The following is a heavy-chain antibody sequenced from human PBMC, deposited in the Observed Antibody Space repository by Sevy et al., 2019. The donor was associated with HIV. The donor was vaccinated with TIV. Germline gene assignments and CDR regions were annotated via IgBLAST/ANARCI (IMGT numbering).Heavy chain of an antibody. D-gene: IGHD2-2*01. CDR1: GFTFSTYT. CDR2: ISSGSSYI. Sequence: GGSLRLSCAASGFTFSTYTMNWVRQAPGKGLEWVSSISSGSSYIYYADTVKGRVTISRDIAKNSLYLQMNSLRAEDTAVYYGARDGGCSSTSCLLYFDYWGQGTPVTVSS. V-gene: IGHV3-21*01. J-gene: IGHJ4*02. CDR3: ARDGGCSSTSCLLYFDY.